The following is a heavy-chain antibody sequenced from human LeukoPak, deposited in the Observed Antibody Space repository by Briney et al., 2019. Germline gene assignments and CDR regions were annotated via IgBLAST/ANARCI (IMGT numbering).Heavy chain of an antibody. J-gene: IGHJ6*02. CDR1: GFTFSNYW. CDR3: TRDRAV. CDR2: INGDGSST. Sequence: GGSLRLSCAASGFTFSNYWMHWVRQAPGKGLVWVSRINGDGSSTKYADSVKGRFTIFRDNAKNTLYLQMNSLRVEDMAVYYCTRDRAVWGQGTTVTVSS. V-gene: IGHV3-74*01.